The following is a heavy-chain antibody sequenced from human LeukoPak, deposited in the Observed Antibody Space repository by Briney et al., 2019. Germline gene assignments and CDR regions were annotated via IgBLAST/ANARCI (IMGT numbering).Heavy chain of an antibody. CDR2: ISSSSSYI. CDR3: ARGQYSSGWFGH. V-gene: IGHV3-21*01. CDR1: GFTFSSYS. D-gene: IGHD6-19*01. Sequence: PGGSLRLSCAASGFTFSSYSMNWVRQAPGKGLEWVSSISSSSSYIYYADSVKGRFTISRDNAKNSLYLQMNSLRAEDTAVYYCARGQYSSGWFGHWGQGTLVTVSS. J-gene: IGHJ5*02.